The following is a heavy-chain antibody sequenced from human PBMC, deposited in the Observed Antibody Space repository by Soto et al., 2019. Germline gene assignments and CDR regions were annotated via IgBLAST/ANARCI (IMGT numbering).Heavy chain of an antibody. Sequence: SETLSLTCTVSGGSISSNYWSWIRQPPGKGLEWIGYIFHSGSTTYNPSLKSRVTMSVDTSKNQFSLNLSSVTAPDTAVYYCARQFGAYYDFWSGYSTYYYYGMDVWAQGTTVTVSS. D-gene: IGHD3-3*01. J-gene: IGHJ6*02. CDR1: GGSISSNY. CDR3: ARQFGAYYDFWSGYSTYYYYGMDV. CDR2: IFHSGST. V-gene: IGHV4-59*01.